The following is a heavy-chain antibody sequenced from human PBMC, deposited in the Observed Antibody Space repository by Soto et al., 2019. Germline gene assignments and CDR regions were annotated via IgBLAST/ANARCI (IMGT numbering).Heavy chain of an antibody. D-gene: IGHD1-26*01. Sequence: GGSLRLSCVASGFTFSTSVMHWVRQPPGKGLEWVALISNDGDEKYYGDSVEGRFSISRDNSKNTLYLQMSSLRAEDTAVYFCAKARVRIAGADSFDHWGQGTLVTVSS. CDR1: GFTFSTSV. CDR2: ISNDGDEK. J-gene: IGHJ4*02. CDR3: AKARVRIAGADSFDH. V-gene: IGHV3-30*18.